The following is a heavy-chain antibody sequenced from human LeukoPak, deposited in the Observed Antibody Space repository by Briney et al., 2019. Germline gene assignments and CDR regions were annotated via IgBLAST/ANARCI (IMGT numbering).Heavy chain of an antibody. CDR3: ARAGVAAMVSPFDY. V-gene: IGHV1-2*02. D-gene: IGHD2-15*01. CDR1: GYTFTGYY. Sequence: ASVKVSCKASGYTFTGYYVHWVRQAPGQGLEWMGWINPNSGGTNYAQKFQGRVTMTRDTSISTAYMELSRLRSDDTAVYYCARAGVAAMVSPFDYWGQGTLVTVSS. J-gene: IGHJ4*02. CDR2: INPNSGGT.